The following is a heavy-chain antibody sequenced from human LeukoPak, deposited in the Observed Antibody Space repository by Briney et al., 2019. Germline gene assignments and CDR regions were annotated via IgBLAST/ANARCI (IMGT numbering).Heavy chain of an antibody. J-gene: IGHJ4*02. CDR1: GYTFTSYD. D-gene: IGHD3-3*01. CDR2: MNPNSGNT. V-gene: IGHV1-8*01. Sequence: ASVKVSCKASGYTFTSYDINWVRQATGQGLEWMGWMNPNSGNTGYAQKFQGRVTMTRNTSISTAYMELSSLRSEDTAVYYCARVKISGYDFWSGQKRKYCFDYWGQGTLVTVSS. CDR3: ARVKISGYDFWSGQKRKYCFDY.